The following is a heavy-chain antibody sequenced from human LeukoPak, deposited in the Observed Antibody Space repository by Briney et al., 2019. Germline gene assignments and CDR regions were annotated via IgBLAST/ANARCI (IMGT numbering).Heavy chain of an antibody. J-gene: IGHJ4*02. CDR1: EFSVGSNY. Sequence: GGSLRLSCAASEFSVGSNYMTWVRQAPGKGLEWVSLIYSGGSTYYADSVKGRFTISRDNSKNTLYLQMNSLRAEDTAVYYCAREEYYFDTSGTNYFDYWGQGTLVTVSS. CDR2: IYSGGST. V-gene: IGHV3-66*01. CDR3: AREEYYFDTSGTNYFDY. D-gene: IGHD3-22*01.